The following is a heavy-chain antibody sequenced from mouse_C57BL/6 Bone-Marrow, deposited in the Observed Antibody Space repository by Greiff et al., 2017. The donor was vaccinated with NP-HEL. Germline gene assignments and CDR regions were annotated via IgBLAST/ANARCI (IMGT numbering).Heavy chain of an antibody. CDR1: GYTFTSYW. J-gene: IGHJ4*01. D-gene: IGHD2-5*01. CDR2: IYPGSGST. V-gene: IGHV1-55*01. Sequence: VQLQQPGAELVKPGASVKMSCKASGYTFTSYWITWVKQRPGQGLEWIGDIYPGSGSTNYNEKFKSKATLTVDTSSSTAYMQLSSLTSEDSAVYYCARGSYYSNAMDYWGQGTSVTVSS. CDR3: ARGSYYSNAMDY.